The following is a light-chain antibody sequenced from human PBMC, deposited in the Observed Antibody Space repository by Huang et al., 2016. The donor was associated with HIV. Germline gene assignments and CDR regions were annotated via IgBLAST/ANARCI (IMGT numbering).Light chain of an antibody. J-gene: IGKJ2*01. Sequence: EIVMTQSPATLSMSPGQRATLSCRKSQSVGSSLAWYQQNPGQAPSLLLYGASTRASGIPARFSGSGSGTEFTLTISSLQSEDFAVYYCQQYNNWPPNTFGQGTKLEIK. V-gene: IGKV3-15*01. CDR2: GAS. CDR1: QSVGSS. CDR3: QQYNNWPPNT.